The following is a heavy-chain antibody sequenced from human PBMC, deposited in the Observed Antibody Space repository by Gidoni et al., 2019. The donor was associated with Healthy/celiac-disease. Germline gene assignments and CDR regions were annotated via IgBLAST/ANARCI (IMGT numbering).Heavy chain of an antibody. V-gene: IGHV4-59*01. CDR2: IYYSGST. CDR3: ARNSYRGYDFWSGYYTGDYYYYYYMDV. D-gene: IGHD3-3*01. Sequence: QVQLQESGPGLVKPSETLSLTCTVSGGPISSYYWSWIRQPPGKGLEWIGYIYYSGSTNYNPSLKSRVTISVDTSKNQFSLKLSSVTAADTAVYYCARNSYRGYDFWSGYYTGDYYYYYYMDVWGKGTTVTVSS. CDR1: GGPISSYY. J-gene: IGHJ6*03.